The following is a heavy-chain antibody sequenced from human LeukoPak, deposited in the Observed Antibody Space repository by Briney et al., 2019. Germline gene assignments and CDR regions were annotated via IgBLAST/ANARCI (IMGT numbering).Heavy chain of an antibody. CDR2: ISSSSSYI. V-gene: IGHV3-21*01. Sequence: GGSLRLSCAASGFTFSSYSMNWVRQAPGKGLEWVSSISSSSSYIYYADSVKGRFTISRDNAKSSLYLQMNSLRAEDTAVYYCARDSIQLWFGGYFDYWGQGTLVTVSS. CDR1: GFTFSSYS. D-gene: IGHD5-18*01. J-gene: IGHJ4*02. CDR3: ARDSIQLWFGGYFDY.